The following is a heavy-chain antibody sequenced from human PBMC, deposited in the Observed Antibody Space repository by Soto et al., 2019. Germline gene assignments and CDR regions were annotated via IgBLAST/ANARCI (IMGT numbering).Heavy chain of an antibody. CDR2: ISGSGDTT. CDR3: AKGIYGGRGYYYYGVDV. D-gene: IGHD2-15*01. Sequence: GGSLRLSCAASGFTFSSYAMSWVRQAPGKGLEWVSAISGSGDTTYYADSVKGRFTISRDNSKNTLYLQMNSLRAEDTALYYCAKGIYGGRGYYYYGVDVWGQGTSVTVSS. CDR1: GFTFSSYA. J-gene: IGHJ6*02. V-gene: IGHV3-23*01.